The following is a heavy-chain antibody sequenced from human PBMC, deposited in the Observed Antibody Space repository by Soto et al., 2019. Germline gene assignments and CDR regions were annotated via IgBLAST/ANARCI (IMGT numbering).Heavy chain of an antibody. CDR3: ARHNGQAAAGTVYYVMDV. V-gene: IGHV5-10-1*01. CDR2: IDPSDSYT. CDR1: GYSFTSYW. Sequence: GPSLKISCNRSGYSFTSYWISWVRQMPGKGLEWVGRIDPSDSYTNYSPSFQGHVTISADKSISTAYLQWSSLKASDTAIYYCARHNGQAAAGTVYYVMDVCRQGTKVTVSS. J-gene: IGHJ6*02. D-gene: IGHD6-13*01.